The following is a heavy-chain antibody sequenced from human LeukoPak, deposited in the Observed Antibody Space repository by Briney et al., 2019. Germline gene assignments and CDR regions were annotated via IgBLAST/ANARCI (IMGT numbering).Heavy chain of an antibody. V-gene: IGHV3-9*01. D-gene: IGHD6-13*01. Sequence: PPGRSLRLSCAASGFTFDDYAMHWVRQAPGKGLEWVSGISWNSGSIGYADSVKGRFTISRDNAKNSLYLQMNSLRAEDTALYYCAKDRAYSSSHFDYWGQGTLVTVSS. CDR1: GFTFDDYA. J-gene: IGHJ4*02. CDR3: AKDRAYSSSHFDY. CDR2: ISWNSGSI.